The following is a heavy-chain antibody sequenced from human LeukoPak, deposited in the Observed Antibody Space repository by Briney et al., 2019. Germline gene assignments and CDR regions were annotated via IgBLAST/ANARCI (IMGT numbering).Heavy chain of an antibody. J-gene: IGHJ6*02. Sequence: GGSLRLSCAASGFTFSSYSMNWVRQAPGKGLEWVSSISSSSGTITYADSVKGRFTISRDNAKNSLSLQMNSLRDEDTAVYYCARDRYYGSGSYELGMDVWGQGTTVTVSS. V-gene: IGHV3-48*02. D-gene: IGHD3-10*01. CDR3: ARDRYYGSGSYELGMDV. CDR2: ISSSSGTI. CDR1: GFTFSSYS.